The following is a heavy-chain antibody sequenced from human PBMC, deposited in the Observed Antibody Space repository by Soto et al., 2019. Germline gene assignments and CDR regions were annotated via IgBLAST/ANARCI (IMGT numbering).Heavy chain of an antibody. CDR3: ARELLYGSGSRDFHYYGMDV. CDR1: GFSFSSYG. V-gene: IGHV3-33*01. J-gene: IGHJ6*02. D-gene: IGHD3-10*01. CDR2: IWFDGSKQ. Sequence: QVQLVESGGGVVQPGRSLRLSCAASGFSFSSYGIHWVRQAPGKGLQWVAGIWFDGSKQYYADSVKGRFTVSRDNSKNTLYLRMNSLRAEDTAVYYCARELLYGSGSRDFHYYGMDVWGQGTTVTVSS.